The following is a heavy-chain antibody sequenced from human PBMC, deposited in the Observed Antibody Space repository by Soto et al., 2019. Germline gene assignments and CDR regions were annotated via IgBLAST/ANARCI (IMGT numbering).Heavy chain of an antibody. Sequence: PSETLSLTCAVYGGSFSAYYWSWIRQPPGKGLEWIGEINHSGGTSYNPSLKSRVTISVDTSKSQFSLKLTSVTAADRAVYYCARGSVHTVDSSGFYEYWAQGTPVTVSS. CDR3: ARGSVHTVDSSGFYEY. V-gene: IGHV4-34*01. J-gene: IGHJ4*02. CDR1: GGSFSAYY. CDR2: INHSGGT. D-gene: IGHD3-22*01.